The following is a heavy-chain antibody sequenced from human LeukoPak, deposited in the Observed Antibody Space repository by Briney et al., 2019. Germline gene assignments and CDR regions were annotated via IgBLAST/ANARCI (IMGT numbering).Heavy chain of an antibody. CDR3: ARDGWFGESRFDY. CDR1: GFTFSSYG. D-gene: IGHD3-10*01. V-gene: IGHV3-33*01. Sequence: GGSLRLSCAASGFTFSSYGMHWVRQAPGKGLEWVAVIWYDGSNKYYADSVKGRFTISRDNSKNTLYLQMNSLRAEDTAVYHCARDGWFGESRFDYWGQGTLVTVSS. J-gene: IGHJ4*02. CDR2: IWYDGSNK.